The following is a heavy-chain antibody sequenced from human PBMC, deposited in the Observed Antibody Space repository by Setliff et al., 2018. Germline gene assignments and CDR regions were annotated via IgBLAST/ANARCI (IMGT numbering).Heavy chain of an antibody. CDR1: GYSISSGYY. J-gene: IGHJ6*03. CDR2: IYHSGST. V-gene: IGHV4-38-2*01. Sequence: SETLSLTCAVSGYSISSGYYWGWIRQPPGKGLEWIGSIYHSGSTYYNPSLKSRVTISVDTSKNQFSLKLSSVTAADTAVYYCARRVSDYDFWSGYSSYYYYYMDVWGKGTTVTVSS. CDR3: ARRVSDYDFWSGYSSYYYYYMDV. D-gene: IGHD3-3*01.